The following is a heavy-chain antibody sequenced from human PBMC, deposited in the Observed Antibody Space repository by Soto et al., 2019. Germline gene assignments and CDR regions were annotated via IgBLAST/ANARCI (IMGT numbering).Heavy chain of an antibody. CDR2: TYYRSKWYN. CDR3: ARESAYCTNGVCYTGSDWFDP. J-gene: IGHJ5*02. V-gene: IGHV6-1*01. D-gene: IGHD2-8*01. CDR1: GDSVSSDSAA. Sequence: SQTLSLTCAISGDSVSSDSAAWNWIRQSPSRGLEWLGRTYYRSKWYNDYAVSVKSRITINPDTSKNQFSLQLNSVTPEDTAVYYCARESAYCTNGVCYTGSDWFDPWGQGTLVTVSS.